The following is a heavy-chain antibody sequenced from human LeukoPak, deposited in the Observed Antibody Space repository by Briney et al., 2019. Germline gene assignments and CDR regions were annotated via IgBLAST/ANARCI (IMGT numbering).Heavy chain of an antibody. J-gene: IGHJ4*02. CDR3: ARTPGYSSGWVDY. Sequence: KASKTLSLTCAVYGGSFSGYYWSWIRQPPGKGLEWIGEINHSGSTNYNPSLKSRVTISVDTSKNQFSLKLSSVTAADTAVYYCARTPGYSSGWVDYWGQGTLVTVSS. V-gene: IGHV4-34*01. CDR2: INHSGST. D-gene: IGHD6-19*01. CDR1: GGSFSGYY.